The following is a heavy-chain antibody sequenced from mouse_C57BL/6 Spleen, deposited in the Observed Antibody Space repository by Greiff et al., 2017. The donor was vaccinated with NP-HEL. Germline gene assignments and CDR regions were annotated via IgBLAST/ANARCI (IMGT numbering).Heavy chain of an antibody. J-gene: IGHJ4*01. CDR2: ISSGGSYT. Sequence: EVQLVESGGDLVKPGGSLKLSCAASGFTFSSYGMSWVRQTPDKRLEWVATISSGGSYTYYPDSVKGRFTISRDNAKNTLYLQMSSLKSEDTAMYYCARHDYYGSSLYYYAMDYWGQGTSVTVSS. V-gene: IGHV5-6*01. D-gene: IGHD1-1*01. CDR1: GFTFSSYG. CDR3: ARHDYYGSSLYYYAMDY.